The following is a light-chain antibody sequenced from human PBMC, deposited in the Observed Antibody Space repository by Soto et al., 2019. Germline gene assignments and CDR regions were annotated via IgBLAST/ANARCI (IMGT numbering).Light chain of an antibody. CDR2: GAS. CDR1: QGVGSNY. J-gene: IGKJ1*01. Sequence: EIVLTQSPGTLSLSPGERATLSCKASQGVGSNYLAWYQQKPGRALRLLIDGASTRATGIPDRFSGSGSGTDFTLTISRLEPEDVAVYYCQQYEAVVTFGQGTKVEI. V-gene: IGKV3-20*01. CDR3: QQYEAVVT.